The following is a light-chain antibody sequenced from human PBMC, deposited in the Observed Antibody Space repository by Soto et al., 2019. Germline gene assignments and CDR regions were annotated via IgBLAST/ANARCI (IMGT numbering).Light chain of an antibody. CDR1: SSDVGGYNY. CDR3: SSYTRSSTLV. Sequence: QSALTQPASVSGSPGQSITISCTGTSSDVGGYNYVSWYQQDPGKAPKLIIYDVTNRPSGVSNRFSGSKSGNTASLTISGLQGEDETDYYCSSYTRSSTLVFGAGTKLTVL. V-gene: IGLV2-14*01. CDR2: DVT. J-gene: IGLJ2*01.